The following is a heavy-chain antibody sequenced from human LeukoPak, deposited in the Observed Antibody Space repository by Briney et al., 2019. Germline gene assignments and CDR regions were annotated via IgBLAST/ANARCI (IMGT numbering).Heavy chain of an antibody. CDR2: INPNSGDT. Sequence: ASVKVSCKASGYTFTGYLMHWVRQAPGQGLEWMGWINPNSGDTKYAQKFQGRVTMTRDTSISTAYMELSRLRSGDTAVYYCTRALTTVATWMYLWGRGTLVTVSS. CDR3: TRALTTVATWMYL. CDR1: GYTFTGYL. V-gene: IGHV1-2*02. D-gene: IGHD4-17*01. J-gene: IGHJ2*01.